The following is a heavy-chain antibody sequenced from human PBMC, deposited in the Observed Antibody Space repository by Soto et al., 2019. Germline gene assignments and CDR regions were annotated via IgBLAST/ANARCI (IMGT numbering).Heavy chain of an antibody. CDR3: AREKGERFDS. Sequence: GESLKISCKASGYGFTDYWIGWVRQMPGKGLEWMGLVYPGDSDARYSPSFQGQVTITADRSINTAYLHWSSLKASDTAMYYCAREKGERFDSCGHGTLVTVSS. J-gene: IGHJ5*01. CDR2: VYPGDSDA. CDR1: GYGFTDYW. V-gene: IGHV5-51*01.